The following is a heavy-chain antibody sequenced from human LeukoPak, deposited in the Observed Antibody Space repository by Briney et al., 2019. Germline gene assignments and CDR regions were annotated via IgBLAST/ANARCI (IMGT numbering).Heavy chain of an antibody. CDR2: IYYSGST. CDR3: AAKEWVPYYFHY. CDR1: GGSISSYY. D-gene: IGHD3-3*01. Sequence: PSETLSLTCTVSGGSISSYYWSWIRQPPGKGLEWIGYIYYSGSTNYNPSLKSRVTISVDTSKNQFSLKLSSVTAADTAVYHCAAKEWVPYYFHYWGQGALVTVSS. J-gene: IGHJ4*02. V-gene: IGHV4-59*01.